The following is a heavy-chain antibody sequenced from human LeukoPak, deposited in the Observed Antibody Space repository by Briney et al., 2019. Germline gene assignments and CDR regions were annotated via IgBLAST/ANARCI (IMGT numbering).Heavy chain of an antibody. D-gene: IGHD5-18*01. CDR2: IKQDGSEE. CDR1: GFTFSSFW. V-gene: IGHV3-7*01. J-gene: IGHJ4*02. CDR3: TRAGYTYNTLYY. Sequence: GGSLRLSCAASGFTFSSFWMSWVRQAPGKGLEWVANIKQDGSEEYYVDSVKGRFTNSRDNARNSLYLQMNSLRADDTAVYYCTRAGYTYNTLYYWGQGTLVTVSS.